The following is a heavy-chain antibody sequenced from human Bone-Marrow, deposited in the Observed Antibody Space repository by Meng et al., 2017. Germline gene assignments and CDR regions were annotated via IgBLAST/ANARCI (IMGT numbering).Heavy chain of an antibody. CDR2: IYHSGST. CDR1: GGSFSGYY. CDR3: ARDSPYYYDSSGYYYRYYYYGMDV. J-gene: IGHJ6*02. D-gene: IGHD3-22*01. Sequence: SETLSLTCAVYGGSFSGYYWGWIRQPPGKGLEWIGSIYHSGSTYYNPSLKSRVTISVDTSKNQFSLKLSSVTAADTAVYYCARDSPYYYDSSGYYYRYYYYGMDVWGQGTTVTVSS. V-gene: IGHV4-38-2*02.